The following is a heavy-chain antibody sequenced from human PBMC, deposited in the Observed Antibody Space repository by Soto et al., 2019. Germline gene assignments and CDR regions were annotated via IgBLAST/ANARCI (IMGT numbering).Heavy chain of an antibody. D-gene: IGHD1-26*01. CDR1: GYSFTSYW. V-gene: IGHV5-10-1*03. CDR2: IDPSDSYT. CDR3: ASGIEVGATQGDY. J-gene: IGHJ4*02. Sequence: EVQLVQSGAEVKKPGESLRISCKGSGYSFTSYWISWVRQMPGKGLEWMGRIDPSDSYTNYSPSFQGHVTISADKSISPAYLQWISLKASDTAMYYWASGIEVGATQGDYWGQGTLVTVSS.